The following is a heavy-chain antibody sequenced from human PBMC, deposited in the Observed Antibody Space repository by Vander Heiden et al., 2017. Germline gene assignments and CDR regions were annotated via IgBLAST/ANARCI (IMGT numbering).Heavy chain of an antibody. J-gene: IGHJ4*02. Sequence: EVQLVESGGGLVQPGGSLRLSCAASGFTFSSYEMNWVRQAPGKGLEWVSYISSSGSTRDYADSVKGRFTISRDNAKNSLYLQMNSLRAEDTAVDDCAVVGATTDYWGQGTLVTVSS. D-gene: IGHD1-26*01. CDR2: ISSSGSTR. CDR1: GFTFSSYE. V-gene: IGHV3-48*03. CDR3: AVVGATTDY.